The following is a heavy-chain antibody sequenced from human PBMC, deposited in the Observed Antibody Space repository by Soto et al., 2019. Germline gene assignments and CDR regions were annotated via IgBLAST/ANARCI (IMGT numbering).Heavy chain of an antibody. CDR3: AQAHDSGGYSRRAFYT. V-gene: IGHV3-23*01. Sequence: EVQLLESGGGLVQPGESLRLSCAASGFTFSSYAMSWVRQAPGKGLEWVSAISGRDGSTYYADSVKGRFTISRDNSKNTLYLQMNSLRAEDTALYYCAQAHDSGGYSRRAFYTWGQGTVVTVSS. J-gene: IGHJ3*02. CDR1: GFTFSSYA. CDR2: ISGRDGST. D-gene: IGHD3-22*01.